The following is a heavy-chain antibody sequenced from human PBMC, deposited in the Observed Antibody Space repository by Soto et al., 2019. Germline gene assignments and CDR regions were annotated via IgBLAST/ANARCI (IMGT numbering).Heavy chain of an antibody. CDR2: ISYDGSNK. V-gene: IGHV3-30-3*01. CDR1: GFTFSSYA. CDR3: ARDRPYSGSYGGDY. D-gene: IGHD1-26*01. Sequence: QVQLVESGGGVVQPGRSLRLSCAASGFTFSSYAMHWVRQAPGKGLEWVAVISYDGSNKYYADSVKGRCTISRDNSKNTRYLQMNSLRAEDTAVYYCARDRPYSGSYGGDYWGQGTLVTVSS. J-gene: IGHJ4*02.